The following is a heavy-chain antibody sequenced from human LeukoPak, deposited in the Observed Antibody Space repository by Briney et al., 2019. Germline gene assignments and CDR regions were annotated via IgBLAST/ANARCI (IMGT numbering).Heavy chain of an antibody. CDR1: GHTFSTYG. Sequence: PGRSLRLSCAASGHTFSTYGMHWVRQAPGKGLVWVSHIKTDGSSTTYADSVKGRFTISRDNAKNTLYLQMNSLRAEDTAVYYCARDRGYTQDYWGQGPLVTVSS. D-gene: IGHD5-12*01. CDR2: IKTDGSST. CDR3: ARDRGYTQDY. V-gene: IGHV3-74*01. J-gene: IGHJ4*02.